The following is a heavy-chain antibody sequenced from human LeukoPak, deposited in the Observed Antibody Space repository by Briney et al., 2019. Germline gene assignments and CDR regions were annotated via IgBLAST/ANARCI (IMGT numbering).Heavy chain of an antibody. D-gene: IGHD3-22*01. CDR1: GFTFSDSY. Sequence: PGGSLRLSCAASGFTFSDSYMSWIRQAAGKGLEWISYISSTSSHTNYADSVKGRFTISRDNSKNTLYLQMNSLRAEDTAVYYCAREDDSRGDKIDYWGQGTLVTVSS. V-gene: IGHV3-11*06. CDR2: ISSTSSHT. CDR3: AREDDSRGDKIDY. J-gene: IGHJ4*02.